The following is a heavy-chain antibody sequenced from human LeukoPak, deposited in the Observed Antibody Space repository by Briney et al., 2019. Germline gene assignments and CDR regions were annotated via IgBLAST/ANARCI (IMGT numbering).Heavy chain of an antibody. D-gene: IGHD6-19*01. CDR2: FDSENNKM. J-gene: IGHJ4*02. Sequence: ASVKVSCKISEYSLSDLSIHWVREAPGEGLDWMGGFDSENNKMVYSQKFQGRVTMTENTSADTAYMELTSLRSEDTAVYFCATDRVYRSSGRSWGFFDYWGQGTLVIVSS. CDR1: EYSLSDLS. V-gene: IGHV1-24*01. CDR3: ATDRVYRSSGRSWGFFDY.